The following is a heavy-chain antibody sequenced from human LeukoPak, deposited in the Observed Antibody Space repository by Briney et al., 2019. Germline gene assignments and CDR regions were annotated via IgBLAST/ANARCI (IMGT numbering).Heavy chain of an antibody. CDR3: ARSAGSEAADY. CDR2: INAGNRNT. CDR1: GYTFLNYT. J-gene: IGHJ4*02. V-gene: IGHV1-3*01. Sequence: GASVKVSCKASGYTFLNYTMHWVRQAPGQRLEWMGWINAGNRNTKYSQKFQGRVTITRDTSATIAYMELSSLRSEDTAVYYCARSAGSEAADYWGQGTLVTVSP. D-gene: IGHD1-14*01.